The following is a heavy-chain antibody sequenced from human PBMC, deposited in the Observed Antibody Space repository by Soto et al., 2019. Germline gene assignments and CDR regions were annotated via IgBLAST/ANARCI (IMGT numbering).Heavy chain of an antibody. D-gene: IGHD3-22*01. CDR1: GGSISSSSYY. CDR3: ARLRRGGYYDSSGYYSDY. V-gene: IGHV4-39*01. CDR2: IYYSGST. Sequence: SETLSLTCTVSGGSISSSSYYWGWIRQPPGKGLEWIGSIYYSGSTYYNPSLKSRVTISVDTSKNQFSRKLSSVTAADTAVYYCARLRRGGYYDSSGYYSDYWGQGTLVTVSS. J-gene: IGHJ4*02.